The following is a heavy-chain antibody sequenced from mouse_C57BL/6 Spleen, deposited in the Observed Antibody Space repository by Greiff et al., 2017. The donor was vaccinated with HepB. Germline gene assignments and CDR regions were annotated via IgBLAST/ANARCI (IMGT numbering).Heavy chain of an antibody. V-gene: IGHV1-82*01. CDR3: VAFTTVVAKGEGYFDV. Sequence: VQLVESGPELVKPGASVKISCKASGYAFSSSWMNWVKQRPGKGLEWIGRIYPGDGDTNYNGKFKGKATLTADKSSSTAYMQLSSLTSEDSAVYVCVAFTTVVAKGEGYFDVWGTGTTVTVSS. CDR2: IYPGDGDT. D-gene: IGHD1-1*01. J-gene: IGHJ1*03. CDR1: GYAFSSSW.